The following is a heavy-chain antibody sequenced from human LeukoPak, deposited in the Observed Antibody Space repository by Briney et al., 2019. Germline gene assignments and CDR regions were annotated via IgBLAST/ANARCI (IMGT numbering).Heavy chain of an antibody. CDR3: ARDQWGDILTGYCWFDP. Sequence: GGSLRLSCAASGFTFSSYGMHWVRQAPGKGLEWVAFIRYDGSNKYYADSVKGRFTISRDNSKNTLYLQMNSLRAEDTAVYYCARDQWGDILTGYCWFDPWGQGTLVTVSS. D-gene: IGHD3-9*01. CDR1: GFTFSSYG. J-gene: IGHJ5*02. V-gene: IGHV3-30*02. CDR2: IRYDGSNK.